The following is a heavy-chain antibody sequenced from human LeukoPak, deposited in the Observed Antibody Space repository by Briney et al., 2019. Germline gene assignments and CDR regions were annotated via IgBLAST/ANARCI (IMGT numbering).Heavy chain of an antibody. CDR1: GDSVSSNSAA. J-gene: IGHJ4*02. D-gene: IGHD3-16*02. Sequence: SQTLSLTCALSGDSVSSNSAAWDWLRQSPSRGLEWLGRTYYRSKWYNDYAVSVNSRITLNPDTSKNQFSLQLNSVTPEDTAVYYCARDLDVWGSYRDYYFDYWGQGTLVTVSS. V-gene: IGHV6-1*01. CDR3: ARDLDVWGSYRDYYFDY. CDR2: TYYRSKWYN.